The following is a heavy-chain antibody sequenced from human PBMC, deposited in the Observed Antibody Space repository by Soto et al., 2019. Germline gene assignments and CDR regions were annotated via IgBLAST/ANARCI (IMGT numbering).Heavy chain of an antibody. V-gene: IGHV1-69*06. D-gene: IGHD6-6*01. J-gene: IGHJ6*02. Sequence: QVQLVQSGAEVKKPGSSVKVSCKASGGTFSSYAISWVRQAPGQGLEWMGGIIPIFGTANYAQKFQGRVTITADKSTSTAYMELSSLRSEDTAVYYCARSTYSSSSGDYCYGMDVWGQGTTVTVSS. CDR2: IIPIFGTA. CDR1: GGTFSSYA. CDR3: ARSTYSSSSGDYCYGMDV.